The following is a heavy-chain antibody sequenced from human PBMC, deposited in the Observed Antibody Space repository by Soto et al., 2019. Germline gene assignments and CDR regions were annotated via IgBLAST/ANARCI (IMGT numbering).Heavy chain of an antibody. J-gene: IGHJ6*02. CDR3: ARDRSITGTTSYYYYGMDV. CDR2: IYYSGST. CDR1: GGSISSYY. Sequence: QVQLQESGPGLVKPSETLSLTCTVSGGSISSYYWSWIRQPPGKGLAWIGYIYYSGSTNYNPSLKSRVTISVDTSKNQFSLKLSSVTAADTAVYYCARDRSITGTTSYYYYGMDVWGQGTTVTVSS. V-gene: IGHV4-59*01. D-gene: IGHD1-7*01.